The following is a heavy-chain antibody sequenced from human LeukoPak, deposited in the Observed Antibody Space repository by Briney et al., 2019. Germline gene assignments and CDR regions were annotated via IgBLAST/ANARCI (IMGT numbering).Heavy chain of an antibody. V-gene: IGHV3-23*01. D-gene: IGHD3-10*01. CDR3: AKGTERYREVSSFDS. CDR1: GFTFNTYT. CDR2: ISGRGDGT. J-gene: IGHJ4*02. Sequence: GGSLRLSCAASGFTFNTYTMNWVRQAPGKGLEWVSAISGRGDGTYYADFVKGRLTISRDNSKNTLFLQMNSLRVEDTATYYCAKGTERYREVSSFDSWGRGTLVAVSS.